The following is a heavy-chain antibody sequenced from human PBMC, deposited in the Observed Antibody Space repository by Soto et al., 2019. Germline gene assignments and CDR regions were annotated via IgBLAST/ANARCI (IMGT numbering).Heavy chain of an antibody. J-gene: IGHJ4*02. D-gene: IGHD5-12*01. CDR2: ISSSSSTI. V-gene: IGHV3-48*02. CDR1: GFTFSSYS. Sequence: GGSLRLSCAASGFTFSSYSMNWVRQAPGKGLEWVSYISSSSSTIYYADSVKGRFTISRDNAKNSLYLQMNSLRDEDTAVYYCARDLEEMATIQFDYWGQGTLVTVSS. CDR3: ARDLEEMATIQFDY.